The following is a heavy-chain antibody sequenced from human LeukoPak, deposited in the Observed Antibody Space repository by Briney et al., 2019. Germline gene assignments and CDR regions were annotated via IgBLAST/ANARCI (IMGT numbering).Heavy chain of an antibody. V-gene: IGHV4-59*01. CDR2: IYYSGST. CDR1: GGSSSSYY. Sequence: SETLSLTCTVSGGSSSSYYWSWIRQPPGKGLEWIGYIYYSGSTNYNPSLESRVTISVDTSKNQFSLKLSSVTAADTAVYYCARHHCSNGVCFYGMDVWGQGTTVTVSS. D-gene: IGHD2-8*01. CDR3: ARHHCSNGVCFYGMDV. J-gene: IGHJ6*02.